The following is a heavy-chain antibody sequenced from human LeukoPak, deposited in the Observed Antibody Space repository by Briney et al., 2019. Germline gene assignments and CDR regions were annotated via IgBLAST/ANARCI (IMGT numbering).Heavy chain of an antibody. J-gene: IGHJ4*02. CDR1: GFTFSSYA. D-gene: IGHD6-13*01. Sequence: PGGSLRLSCAASGFTFSSYAMSWVRQAPGKGLEWVSAISGSGGSTYYADSVRGRFTISRDNSKNTLYLQMNSLRAEDTAVYYCAKGYSSSWYYFDYWGQGTLVTVSS. CDR3: AKGYSSSWYYFDY. V-gene: IGHV3-23*01. CDR2: ISGSGGST.